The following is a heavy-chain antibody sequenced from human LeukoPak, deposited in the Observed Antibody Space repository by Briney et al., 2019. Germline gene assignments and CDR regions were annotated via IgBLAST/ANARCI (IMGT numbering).Heavy chain of an antibody. CDR1: GFTFSDYY. CDR3: ASGKQWLAFDS. D-gene: IGHD6-19*01. V-gene: IGHV3-66*01. CDR2: IYSGGST. Sequence: GGSLRLSCAASGFTFSDYYMSWVRQAPGKGLEWVSVIYSGGSTYYADSVKGRFTISRDNSKNTLYLQMNSLRAEDTAVYYCASGKQWLAFDSWGQGTLVTVSS. J-gene: IGHJ4*02.